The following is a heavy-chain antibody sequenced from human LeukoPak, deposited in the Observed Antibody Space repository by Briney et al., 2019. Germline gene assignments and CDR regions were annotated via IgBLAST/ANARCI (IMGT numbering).Heavy chain of an antibody. V-gene: IGHV4-31*03. D-gene: IGHD3-9*01. CDR2: IYYSGST. CDR3: ARDPVLRYFDWSRTCCYYGMDV. J-gene: IGHJ6*02. Sequence: SQTLSLTCTVSGGSISSGGYYWSWIRQHPGKGLEWIGYIYYSGSTYYNPSLKSRVTTSVDTSKNQFSLKLSSVTAADTAVYYCARDPVLRYFDWSRTCCYYGMDVWGQGTTVTVSS. CDR1: GGSISSGGYY.